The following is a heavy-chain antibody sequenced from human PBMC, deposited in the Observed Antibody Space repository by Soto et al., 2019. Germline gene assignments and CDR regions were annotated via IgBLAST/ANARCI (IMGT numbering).Heavy chain of an antibody. Sequence: EASVKVSCKASGYTFTGYYMHWVRQAPGQGLEWMGWINPNSGGTNYAQKFQGRVTMTRDTSISTAYMELSRLRSDDTAVYYCARRYDFWSGYYDYYFDYWGQGTLVTVSS. D-gene: IGHD3-3*01. J-gene: IGHJ4*02. CDR1: GYTFTGYY. CDR3: ARRYDFWSGYYDYYFDY. V-gene: IGHV1-2*02. CDR2: INPNSGGT.